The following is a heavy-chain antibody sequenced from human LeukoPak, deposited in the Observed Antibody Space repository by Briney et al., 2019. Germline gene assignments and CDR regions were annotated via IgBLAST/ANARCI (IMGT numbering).Heavy chain of an antibody. CDR1: GGSISSYY. J-gene: IGHJ6*02. V-gene: IGHV4-4*07. D-gene: IGHD4-17*01. CDR3: ARGPNGDKYYYYGMDV. CDR2: IYTRGST. Sequence: SETLSLTCTVSGGSISSYYWSWIRQPAGKGLEWIGRIYTRGSTNYNPSLKSRVTMSVDTSKNQFSLKLSSVTAADTAVYYCARGPNGDKYYYYGMDVWGQGTTVTVSS.